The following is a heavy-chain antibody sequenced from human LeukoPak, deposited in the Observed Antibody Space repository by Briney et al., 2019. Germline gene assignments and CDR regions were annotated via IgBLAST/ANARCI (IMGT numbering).Heavy chain of an antibody. CDR2: ISSSSSTI. Sequence: GGSLRLSCAASGVTFSSYSMNWVRQAPGKGLEWVSYISSSSSTIYYADSVKGRFTISRDNAKNSLYLQMNSLRAEDTAVYYCARASVVVPAAAYYYYYYGMDVWGQGTTVTVSS. CDR1: GVTFSSYS. D-gene: IGHD2-2*01. CDR3: ARASVVVPAAAYYYYYYGMDV. V-gene: IGHV3-48*01. J-gene: IGHJ6*02.